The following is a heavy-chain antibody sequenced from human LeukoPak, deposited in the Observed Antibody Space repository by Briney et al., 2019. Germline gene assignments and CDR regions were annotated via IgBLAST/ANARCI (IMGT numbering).Heavy chain of an antibody. D-gene: IGHD3-9*01. Sequence: SVKVSCKASGGTFSSYAISWVRQAPGQGLEWMGGIIPIFGTANYAQKFRGRVTITTDESTSTAYMELSSLRSEDTAVYYCARGRVLRYFDWLSPWGQGTLVTVSS. CDR2: IIPIFGTA. CDR3: ARGRVLRYFDWLSP. J-gene: IGHJ5*02. V-gene: IGHV1-69*05. CDR1: GGTFSSYA.